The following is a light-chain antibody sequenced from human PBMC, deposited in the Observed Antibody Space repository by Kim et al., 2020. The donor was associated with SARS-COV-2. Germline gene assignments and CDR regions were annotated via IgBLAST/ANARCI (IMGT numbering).Light chain of an antibody. CDR2: SNN. CDR1: SSNIGSNY. V-gene: IGLV1-47*02. Sequence: QSVLTQPPSAYGTPGQRVTISCSGSSSNIGSNYVYWYQQLPGTAPKLLIYSNNQRPSGVPDRFSGSKTGTSASLAISGLRSEDEADYYCAAWDDSLSGRVFGGGTQLTVL. J-gene: IGLJ2*01. CDR3: AAWDDSLSGRV.